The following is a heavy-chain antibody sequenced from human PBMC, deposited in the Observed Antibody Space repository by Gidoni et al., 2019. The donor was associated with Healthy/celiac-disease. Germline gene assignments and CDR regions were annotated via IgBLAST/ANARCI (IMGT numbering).Heavy chain of an antibody. CDR1: GYTFTGYY. V-gene: IGHV1-2*02. J-gene: IGHJ6*04. D-gene: IGHD2-2*01. CDR2: INPNSGGT. Sequence: QVQLVQSGAEVKKPGASVTVSCKASGYTFTGYYMHWVRQAPGQGLEWMGWINPNSGGTNYAQKFQGRVTMTRDTSISTAYMELSRLRSDDTAVYYCARDFGYCSSTSCLGGFYGMDVWGKGTTVTVSS. CDR3: ARDFGYCSSTSCLGGFYGMDV.